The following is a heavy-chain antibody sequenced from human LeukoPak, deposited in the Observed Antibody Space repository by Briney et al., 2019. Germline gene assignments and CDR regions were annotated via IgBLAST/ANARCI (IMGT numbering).Heavy chain of an antibody. V-gene: IGHV1-8*01. D-gene: IGHD5-18*01. CDR1: GYTFTSYD. J-gene: IGHJ4*02. CDR3: ASGYSYLYYFDY. Sequence: ASVKVSCKASGYTFTSYDINWVRQATGQGLEWMGWMNPNSGNTGYAQKFQGRVTMTRNTSISTAYVELSSLRSEDTAVYYCASGYSYLYYFDYWGQGTLVTVSS. CDR2: MNPNSGNT.